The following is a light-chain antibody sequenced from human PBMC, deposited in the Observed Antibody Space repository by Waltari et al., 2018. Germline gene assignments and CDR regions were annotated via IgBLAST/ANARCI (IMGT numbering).Light chain of an antibody. CDR2: DAA. CDR1: QDIRKN. J-gene: IGKJ4*01. CDR3: QQYANLPLT. Sequence: DIQMTQSPSSLSASVGDRVTITCEASQDIRKNLKWFQQKPGKAPQVLIFDAANSQAAVPSRFSGSGSGTDFAVTISSLQPEDIGTYFCQQYANLPLTFGGVTRVEIK. V-gene: IGKV1-33*01.